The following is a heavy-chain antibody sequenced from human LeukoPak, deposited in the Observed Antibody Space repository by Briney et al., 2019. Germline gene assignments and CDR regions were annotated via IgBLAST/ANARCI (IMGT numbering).Heavy chain of an antibody. CDR2: IYHSGST. Sequence: SETLSLTCTVSGYSISSGYYWGWIRPPPGKGLEWIGSIYHSGSTYYNPSLKSRVTISVDTPKNQFSLKLSSVTAADTAVYYCARVLADSSNSRVLDYWGQGALVTVSS. D-gene: IGHD4-11*01. CDR3: ARVLADSSNSRVLDY. V-gene: IGHV4-38-2*02. CDR1: GYSISSGYY. J-gene: IGHJ4*02.